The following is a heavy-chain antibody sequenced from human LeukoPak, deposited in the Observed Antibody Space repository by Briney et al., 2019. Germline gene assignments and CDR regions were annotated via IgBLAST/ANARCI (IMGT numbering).Heavy chain of an antibody. CDR3: ARAPVTVKDSFDI. CDR1: GGSINNYY. D-gene: IGHD4-11*01. J-gene: IGHJ3*02. Sequence: SETLSLTCAVSGGSINNYYWSWIRQPAGEGLEWIGRIFTSGSANYNASLKSRVTMSVDTSKNQFSLKLGSMTAADTAVYYCARAPVTVKDSFDIWGQGTMVTVSS. V-gene: IGHV4-4*07. CDR2: IFTSGSA.